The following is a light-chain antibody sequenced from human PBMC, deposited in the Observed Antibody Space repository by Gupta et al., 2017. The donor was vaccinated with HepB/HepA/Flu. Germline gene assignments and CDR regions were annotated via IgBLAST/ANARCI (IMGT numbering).Light chain of an antibody. CDR2: AAS. CDR3: QHMSSSPLT. J-gene: IGKJ3*01. V-gene: IGKV1-9*01. CDR1: QGISSS. Sequence: DIQLTQSPSFLSASVGDRVIITCRASQGISSSLAWFQQKPGRAPNLLIYAASTLESGVPSRFSGSGSGTEFTLTISSLQPEDFATYYCQHMSSSPLTFGHGTKVDVK.